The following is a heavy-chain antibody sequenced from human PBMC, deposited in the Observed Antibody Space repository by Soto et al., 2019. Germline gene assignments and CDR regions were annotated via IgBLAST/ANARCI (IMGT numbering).Heavy chain of an antibody. J-gene: IGHJ5*02. D-gene: IGHD3-10*01. CDR2: INPNSGGT. CDR1: GYTFTGYY. V-gene: IGHV1-2*04. Sequence: ASVKVSCKASGYTFTGYYMHWVRQAPGQGLEWMGWINPNSGGTNYAQKFQGWVTMTRDTSISTAYMELSRLRSDDTAVYYCARGRFGELSTNGFGPWGQGTLVTVSS. CDR3: ARGRFGELSTNGFGP.